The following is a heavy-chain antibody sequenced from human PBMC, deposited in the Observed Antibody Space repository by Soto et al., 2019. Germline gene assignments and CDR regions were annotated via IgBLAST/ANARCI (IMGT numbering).Heavy chain of an antibody. J-gene: IGHJ6*02. Sequence: ASVKVSCKASGGTFSSYAISWVRQAPGQGLEWMGGIIPIFGTANYAQKFQGRVTITADESTSTAYMELSSLRSEDTAVYYCARDLYNWNDPSMNGMDVWGQGTTVTVSS. CDR3: ARDLYNWNDPSMNGMDV. V-gene: IGHV1-69*13. D-gene: IGHD1-20*01. CDR2: IIPIFGTA. CDR1: GGTFSSYA.